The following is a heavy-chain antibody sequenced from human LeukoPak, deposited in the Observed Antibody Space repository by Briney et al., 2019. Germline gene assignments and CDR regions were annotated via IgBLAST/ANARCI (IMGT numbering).Heavy chain of an antibody. J-gene: IGHJ4*02. CDR1: GFTFSGSA. CDR2: IGSKANSYAT. CDR3: TSIVVVPAATKDY. V-gene: IGHV3-73*01. D-gene: IGHD2-2*01. Sequence: GGSLRLSCAASGFTFSGSAMHWVRQASGKGLEWVGRIGSKANSYATAYAASVKGRFTISRDDSKNTAYLQMNSLKTEDTAVYYCTSIVVVPAATKDYWGQGTLVTVSS.